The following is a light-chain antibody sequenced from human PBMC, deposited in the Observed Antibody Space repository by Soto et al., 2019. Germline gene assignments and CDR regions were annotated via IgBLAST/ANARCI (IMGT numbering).Light chain of an antibody. CDR2: EVS. Sequence: QSALTQPASVSGSPGQSITISCTGTSSDIGGYHYVSWYQQHPGKAPKLIIFEVSDRPSGVSDRFSGSKSGSTASLTISGLQAEDEADYYCSSYATSDIVVFGGGTKLTVL. CDR3: SSYATSDIVV. CDR1: SSDIGGYHY. V-gene: IGLV2-14*01. J-gene: IGLJ2*01.